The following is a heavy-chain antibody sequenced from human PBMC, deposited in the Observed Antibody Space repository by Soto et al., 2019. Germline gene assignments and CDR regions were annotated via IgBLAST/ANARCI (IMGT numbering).Heavy chain of an antibody. CDR1: GFTFSSYG. CDR2: ISYDGSNK. Sequence: GGSLRLSCAASGFTFSSYGMHWVRQASGKGLEWVAVISYDGSNKYYADSVKGRFTISRDNSKNTLYLQMNSLRAEDTAVYYCAKEREEMATQYGMDVWGQGTTVTVSS. J-gene: IGHJ6*02. CDR3: AKEREEMATQYGMDV. V-gene: IGHV3-30*18. D-gene: IGHD5-12*01.